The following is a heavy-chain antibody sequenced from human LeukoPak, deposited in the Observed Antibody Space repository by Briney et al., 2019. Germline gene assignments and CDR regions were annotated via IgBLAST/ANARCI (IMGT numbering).Heavy chain of an antibody. CDR2: ISSSSSYI. J-gene: IGHJ4*02. CDR1: GFTFSSYS. D-gene: IGHD5-18*01. V-gene: IGHV3-21*01. CDR3: ARGQWIQLWHPDY. Sequence: GGSLRLSCAASGFTFSSYSMNWVRQAPGKGLDWVSSISSSSSYIYYADSVKGRFTISRDNAKNSLYLQMNSLRAEDTAVYYCARGQWIQLWHPDYWGQGTLVTVSS.